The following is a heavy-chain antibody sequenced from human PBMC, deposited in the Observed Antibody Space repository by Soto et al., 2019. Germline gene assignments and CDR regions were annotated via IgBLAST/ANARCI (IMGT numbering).Heavy chain of an antibody. CDR1: GGTFSNYA. J-gene: IGHJ4*02. Sequence: GASVKVSCKASGGTFSNYAINWVRQAPGQGLAWMGGIIPIFGTANYAQKFQGRVTITADESTSTAYMDLSSLRSEDTAVYYRARGFEYSSSTGDYWGQGTPVTVSS. V-gene: IGHV1-69*13. D-gene: IGHD6-6*01. CDR2: IIPIFGTA. CDR3: ARGFEYSSSTGDY.